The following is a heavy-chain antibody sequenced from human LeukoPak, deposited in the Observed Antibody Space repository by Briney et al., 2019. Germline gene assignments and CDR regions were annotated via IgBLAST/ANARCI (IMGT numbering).Heavy chain of an antibody. CDR2: VSGSDGST. J-gene: IGHJ6*03. V-gene: IGHV3-23*01. CDR1: GFTFSSYA. CDR3: AKGGGSGSYPNDYYMDV. Sequence: PGGSLRLSCAASGFTFSSYATNWVRQAPGKGLEWVSTVSGSDGSTYYADSVKGRFTISRDNSKNTLYLQMNSLRAEDTAVYYCAKGGGSGSYPNDYYMDVWGKGTTVTVSS. D-gene: IGHD3-10*01.